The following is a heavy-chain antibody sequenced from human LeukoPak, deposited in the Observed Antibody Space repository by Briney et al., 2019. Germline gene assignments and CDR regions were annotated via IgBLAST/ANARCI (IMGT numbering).Heavy chain of an antibody. D-gene: IGHD2-2*01. CDR3: ASHCSSTSCYADYYYMDV. CDR2: IIPIFGTA. J-gene: IGHJ6*03. Sequence: SVKVSCKASGGTFSSYAISWVRQAPGQGLEWMGGIIPIFGTANYAQKFQGRVTITTDESTSTAYMELSSLRSEDTAVYYCASHCSSTSCYADYYYMDVWGKGTTVTVSS. CDR1: GGTFSSYA. V-gene: IGHV1-69*05.